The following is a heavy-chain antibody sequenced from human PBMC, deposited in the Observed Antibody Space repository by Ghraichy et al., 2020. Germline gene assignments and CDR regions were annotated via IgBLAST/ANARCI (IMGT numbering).Heavy chain of an antibody. J-gene: IGHJ4*02. CDR2: ISGSSISI. CDR3: AKDSHVLRYFDWLSNFDY. D-gene: IGHD3-9*01. CDR1: GFTFTPYS. Sequence: GSLRLSCAASGFTFTPYSMNWVRQAPGKGLEWVSYISGSSISIYYADSVKGRFTISRDNAKNSVYLQMNSLRDEDTAVYYCAKDSHVLRYFDWLSNFDYWGQGTLVTVSS. V-gene: IGHV3-48*02.